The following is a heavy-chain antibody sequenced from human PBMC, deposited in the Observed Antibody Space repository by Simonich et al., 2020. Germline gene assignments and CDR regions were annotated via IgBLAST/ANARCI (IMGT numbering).Heavy chain of an antibody. CDR1: GFTFSSYS. D-gene: IGHD3-10*01. CDR3: ARDTCYYGSGSYYFDY. V-gene: IGHV3-21*01. CDR2: ISSSSSYI. Sequence: GGGLVKAGGSLRLSCAASGFTFSSYSMNWVRQAPGKGLEWVSSISSSSSYIYYADSVKGRFTISRDNAKNSLYLQMNSLRAEDTAVYYCARDTCYYGSGSYYFDYWGQGTLVTVSS. J-gene: IGHJ4*02.